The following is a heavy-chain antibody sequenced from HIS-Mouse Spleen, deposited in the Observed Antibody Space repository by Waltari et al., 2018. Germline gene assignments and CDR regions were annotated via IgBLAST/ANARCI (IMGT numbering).Heavy chain of an antibody. CDR3: ARYRGYYGDY. D-gene: IGHD3-22*01. CDR1: GFTFSSYS. J-gene: IGHJ4*02. CDR2: ISSSSSTI. Sequence: EVQLVESGGGLVQPGGSLRLSCAASGFTFSSYSMTWVRQAPGQGLGWVSYISSSSSTIYYADSVKGRFTISRDNAKNSLYLQMNSLRAEDTAVYYCARYRGYYGDYWGQGTLVTVSS. V-gene: IGHV3-48*01.